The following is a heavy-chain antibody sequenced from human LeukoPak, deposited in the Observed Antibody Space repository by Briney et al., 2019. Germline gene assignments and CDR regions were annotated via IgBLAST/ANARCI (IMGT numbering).Heavy chain of an antibody. CDR1: GFTFSRYW. Sequence: GGSLRLPCAASGFTFSRYWMSWVRQAPGKGLEWVANINQDGSEKYYVDSVKGRFTISRDNAKNSLYLQMNSLTAEDTAVYYCTRGSRQLGLWGQGTLVTVSS. CDR2: INQDGSEK. CDR3: TRGSRQLGL. J-gene: IGHJ4*02. D-gene: IGHD6-13*01. V-gene: IGHV3-7*03.